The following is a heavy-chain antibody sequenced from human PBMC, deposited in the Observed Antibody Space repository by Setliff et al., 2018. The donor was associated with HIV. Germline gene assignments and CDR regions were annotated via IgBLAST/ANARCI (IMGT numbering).Heavy chain of an antibody. D-gene: IGHD2-2*01. CDR2: IYHSGST. V-gene: IGHV4-38-2*02. CDR1: GYSISSGYY. Sequence: SETLSLTCAVSGYSISSGYYWGWIRQPPGKGLEWIGGIYHSGSTYYNPSLKSRVTISVDTSKNQFSLKLSSVTAADPAVYYCAREYCSSTSCYPYDYWGQGTRGTVSS. CDR3: AREYCSSTSCYPYDY. J-gene: IGHJ4*02.